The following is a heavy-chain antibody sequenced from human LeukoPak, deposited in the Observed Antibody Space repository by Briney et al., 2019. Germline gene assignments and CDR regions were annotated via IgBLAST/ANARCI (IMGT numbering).Heavy chain of an antibody. D-gene: IGHD6-13*01. CDR1: GFTFGDYA. V-gene: IGHV3-49*03. Sequence: GGSLRLSCTASGFTFGDYAMSWFRQAPGKGLEWVGFIRSKAYGGTTEYAASVKGRFTISRDDSKSIAYLQMNSLKTEDTAVYYCTRDPTPYSSSSHDYWGQGTLVTVSS. CDR3: TRDPTPYSSSSHDY. CDR2: IRSKAYGGTT. J-gene: IGHJ4*02.